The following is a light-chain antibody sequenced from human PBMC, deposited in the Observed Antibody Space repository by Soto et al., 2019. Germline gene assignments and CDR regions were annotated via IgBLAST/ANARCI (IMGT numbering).Light chain of an antibody. Sequence: DIQMTQSPSSLSASVGDRVTITCRASQTIIRYLNWYQQKPGRAPNLLIYAASSLQSGVPSRFSGSGSRTEFTLTISSLQPEDFATYYCQQSYRTLFTFGPGTKVEIK. CDR3: QQSYRTLFT. J-gene: IGKJ3*01. V-gene: IGKV1-39*01. CDR2: AAS. CDR1: QTIIRY.